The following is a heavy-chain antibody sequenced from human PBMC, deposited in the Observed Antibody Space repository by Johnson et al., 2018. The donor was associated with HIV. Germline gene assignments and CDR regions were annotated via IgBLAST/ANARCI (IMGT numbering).Heavy chain of an antibody. CDR1: GFRFDDYG. Sequence: VQLVESGGGVVRPGGSLRLSCEGSGFRFDDYGMSWVRQGPGKGLEWVSGVNWNEGSTGYADSVKGRFSISRDNAKNSLYLQMNSLRDEDTAVYYCLGELQSGAFDIWGHGTMVTVSS. V-gene: IGHV3-20*04. CDR2: VNWNEGST. J-gene: IGHJ3*02. D-gene: IGHD3-16*01. CDR3: LGELQSGAFDI.